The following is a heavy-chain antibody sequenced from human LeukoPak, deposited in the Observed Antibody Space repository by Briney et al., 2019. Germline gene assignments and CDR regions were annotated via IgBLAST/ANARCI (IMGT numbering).Heavy chain of an antibody. Sequence: ASVKVSCKASGYTFSSYGISWVRQAPGQGLKWMGWISGYNANAKYAQKLQGRVTMTTDTSTSTVLMELRSLRSDDTAVYYCARAPDNWNYVPYYYGMDVWGQGTTVTVSS. V-gene: IGHV1-18*01. J-gene: IGHJ6*02. D-gene: IGHD1-7*01. CDR2: ISGYNANA. CDR1: GYTFSSYG. CDR3: ARAPDNWNYVPYYYGMDV.